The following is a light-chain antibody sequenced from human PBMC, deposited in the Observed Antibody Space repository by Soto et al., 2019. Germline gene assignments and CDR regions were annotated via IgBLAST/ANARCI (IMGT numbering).Light chain of an antibody. V-gene: IGLV2-14*01. CDR2: EVS. CDR1: SSDVGTYNY. Sequence: QSALTQPASVSGSPGQSITISCTGTSSDVGTYNYVSWYQHHPGKAPKLIIYEVSNRPSGVSNRFSGSKSGSTASLTLSGLQAEDEADYPCTSYTRDTALVFGTGTKLTVL. CDR3: TSYTRDTALV. J-gene: IGLJ1*01.